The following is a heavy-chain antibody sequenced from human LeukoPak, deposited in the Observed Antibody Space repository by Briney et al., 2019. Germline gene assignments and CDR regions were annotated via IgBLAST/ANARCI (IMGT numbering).Heavy chain of an antibody. Sequence: PGGSLRLSCAASGFTFSNYAMNWVRQAPGKGLEWVSVISGSGGSTYYADFVRGRFTISRDNSKNTLYLHMNSLRAEDTALYYCARNYYEPTYDYYFDCWGQGTLVTVSS. D-gene: IGHD1-26*01. V-gene: IGHV3-23*01. CDR3: ARNYYEPTYDYYFDC. CDR1: GFTFSNYA. J-gene: IGHJ4*02. CDR2: ISGSGGST.